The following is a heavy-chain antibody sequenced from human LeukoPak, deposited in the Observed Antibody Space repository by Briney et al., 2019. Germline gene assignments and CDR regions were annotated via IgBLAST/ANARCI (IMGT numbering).Heavy chain of an antibody. Sequence: GGSLRLSCAASGFTFSSYSMNWVRRAPGKGREWVSYISSSSSTIYYADSVKGRFTISRDNAKNSLYLQMNSLRAEDTAVYYCARDRGGYCSSTSCYLSEVDVWGKGTTVTVSS. V-gene: IGHV3-48*01. CDR2: ISSSSSTI. D-gene: IGHD2-2*01. J-gene: IGHJ6*04. CDR1: GFTFSSYS. CDR3: ARDRGGYCSSTSCYLSEVDV.